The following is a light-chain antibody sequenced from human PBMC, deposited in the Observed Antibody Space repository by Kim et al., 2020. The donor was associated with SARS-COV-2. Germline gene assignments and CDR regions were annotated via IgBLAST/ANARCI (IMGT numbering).Light chain of an antibody. CDR3: SSYAGSYTWV. V-gene: IGLV2-11*01. CDR1: SNDVGRYNY. CDR2: DVT. Sequence: GQSVTISCTGTSNDVGRYNYVSWYQQHPGKAPKLMIYDVTKRPSGVPDRFSGSKSGNTASLTISGLQAEDETDYYCSSYAGSYTWVFGGGTKLTVL. J-gene: IGLJ3*02.